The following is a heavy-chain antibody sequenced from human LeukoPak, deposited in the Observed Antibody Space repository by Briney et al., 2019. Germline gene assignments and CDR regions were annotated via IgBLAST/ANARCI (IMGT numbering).Heavy chain of an antibody. CDR1: GFTFSSYA. Sequence: PGGSLRLSCAASGFTFSSYAMSWVRQAPGKGLEWVSAISGSGGSTYYADSVKGRFTISRDNSKNALYLQMNSLRAEDTAVYYCAKDSPRDGYIGDFDYWGQGTLVTVSS. V-gene: IGHV3-23*01. D-gene: IGHD5-24*01. J-gene: IGHJ4*02. CDR3: AKDSPRDGYIGDFDY. CDR2: ISGSGGST.